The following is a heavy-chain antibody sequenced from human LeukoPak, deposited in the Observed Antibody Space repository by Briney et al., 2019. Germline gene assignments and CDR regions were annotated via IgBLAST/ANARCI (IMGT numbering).Heavy chain of an antibody. CDR1: GFTFSSYA. V-gene: IGHV3-23*01. CDR2: FTGSGGST. Sequence: PGGSLRLSCAASGFTFSSYAMSWVRQAPGKGLEWVSTFTGSGGSTYYADSVKGRFTISRDNSKNTLYLQMNSLRAEDTAVYYCAKGSRSGGSYYFDYWGQGTLVTVSS. D-gene: IGHD2-15*01. J-gene: IGHJ4*02. CDR3: AKGSRSGGSYYFDY.